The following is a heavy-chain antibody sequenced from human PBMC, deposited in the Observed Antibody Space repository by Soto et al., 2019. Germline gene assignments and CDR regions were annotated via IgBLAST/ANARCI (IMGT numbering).Heavy chain of an antibody. J-gene: IGHJ4*02. CDR3: ARGAYYDSSGYYPVLVYYFDY. V-gene: IGHV1-18*04. CDR1: GYTFTSYG. CDR2: ISAYNGNT. D-gene: IGHD3-22*01. Sequence: ASVKVSCKASGYTFTSYGISWVRQAPGQGLEWMGWISAYNGNTNYAQKPQGRVTMTTDTSTSTAYMELRSLRSDDTAVYYCARGAYYDSSGYYPVLVYYFDYWGQGTLVTVSS.